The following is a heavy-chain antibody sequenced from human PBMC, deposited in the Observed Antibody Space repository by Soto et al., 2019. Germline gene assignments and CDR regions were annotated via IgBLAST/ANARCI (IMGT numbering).Heavy chain of an antibody. D-gene: IGHD1-1*01. J-gene: IGHJ4*02. CDR2: INPNSGGT. CDR3: AREPATAKPEGVDF. CDR1: RYTFGDYY. Sequence: ASVKVSCKASRYTFGDYYMHWGRQAPGQGLEWMGLINPNSGGTKYAPKFQGGVTMTRDTSITTAYMELSRLRSGDTAVYYCAREPATAKPEGVDFWGQGTLVTVSS. V-gene: IGHV1-2*02.